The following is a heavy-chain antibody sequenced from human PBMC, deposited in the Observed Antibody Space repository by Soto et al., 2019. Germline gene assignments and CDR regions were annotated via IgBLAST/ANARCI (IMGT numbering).Heavy chain of an antibody. J-gene: IGHJ6*02. D-gene: IGHD6-6*01. V-gene: IGHV5-10-1*01. CDR3: ARSLAARRPDYYGMDV. CDR1: GYSFTSYW. Sequence: SLKISCKGSGYSFTSYWISWVRQMPGKGLEWMGRIDPSDSYTNYSPSFQGHVTISADKSISTAYLQWSSLKASDTAMYYCARSLAARRPDYYGMDVWGQGTTVTVSS. CDR2: IDPSDSYT.